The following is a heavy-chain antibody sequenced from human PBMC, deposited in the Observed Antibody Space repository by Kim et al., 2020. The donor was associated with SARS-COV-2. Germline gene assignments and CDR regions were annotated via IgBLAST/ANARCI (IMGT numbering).Heavy chain of an antibody. Sequence: GGSLRLSCAASGFTFSSYAMSWVRQAPGKGLEWVSAISGSGGSTYYADPVKGRFTISRDNSKNTLYLQMNSLRAEDTAVYYCAKMYRAYYDILTGLNWIFDYWGQGTLVTVSS. J-gene: IGHJ4*02. CDR1: GFTFSSYA. D-gene: IGHD3-9*01. CDR2: ISGSGGST. CDR3: AKMYRAYYDILTGLNWIFDY. V-gene: IGHV3-23*01.